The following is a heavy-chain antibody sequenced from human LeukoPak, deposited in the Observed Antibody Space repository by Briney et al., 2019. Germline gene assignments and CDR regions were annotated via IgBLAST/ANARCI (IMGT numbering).Heavy chain of an antibody. Sequence: ASVKVSCKASGYPFTDFFIHWVRQAPGQGLEWMAWINPNTGGANFAQKFLGRVTMTRDTSINTAYMELTRLRSDDSAVYYCARAHSSLSWFDPWGQGTLVTVSS. CDR3: ARAHSSLSWFDP. D-gene: IGHD6-13*01. J-gene: IGHJ5*02. V-gene: IGHV1-2*02. CDR1: GYPFTDFF. CDR2: INPNTGGA.